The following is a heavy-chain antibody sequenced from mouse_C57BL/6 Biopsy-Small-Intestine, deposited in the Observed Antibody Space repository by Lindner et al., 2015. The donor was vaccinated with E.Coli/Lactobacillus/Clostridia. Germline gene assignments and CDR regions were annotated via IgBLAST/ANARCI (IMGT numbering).Heavy chain of an antibody. CDR3: ARYDYYFDY. D-gene: IGHD2-4*01. J-gene: IGHJ2*01. CDR1: GFTFSDYG. V-gene: IGHV5-17*01. CDR2: ISSGSSTI. Sequence: VQLQESGGGLVKLGGSLKLSCAASGFTFSDYGMHWVRQAPEKGLEWVAYISSGSSTIYYVDTVKGRFTISRDNAKNTLFLQMTSLRSEDTAMYYCARYDYYFDYWGQGTTLTVSS.